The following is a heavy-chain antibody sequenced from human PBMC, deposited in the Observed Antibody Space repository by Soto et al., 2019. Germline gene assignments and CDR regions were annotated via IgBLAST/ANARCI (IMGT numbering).Heavy chain of an antibody. Sequence: QIQLVQSGVEVKKPGASVRVSCTSSGYTFSTFGISWVRQAPGQGLEWMGWIYVYNGDTDYAQKFQGRVTMTTDTSPRTAYMELRGLTSDDTAAYFCTRAVAGGYGHTTLDYWGQGTLVTVSS. CDR1: GYTFSTFG. V-gene: IGHV1-18*04. CDR3: TRAVAGGYGHTTLDY. D-gene: IGHD5-18*01. CDR2: IYVYNGDT. J-gene: IGHJ4*02.